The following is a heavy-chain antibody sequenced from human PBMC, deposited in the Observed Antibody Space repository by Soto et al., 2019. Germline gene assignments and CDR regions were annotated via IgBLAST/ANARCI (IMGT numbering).Heavy chain of an antibody. CDR3: ARRVTVAPYYFDY. Sequence: GESLKIFCKGSGYNFTNSWIGWVRQMPGKGLEWMGIIYPGDSDTSYSPSFQGQVTISADKSISTAYLQWSSLKASDTAMYYCARRVTVAPYYFDYWGQGTPVTVSS. V-gene: IGHV5-51*01. CDR2: IYPGDSDT. D-gene: IGHD6-19*01. J-gene: IGHJ4*02. CDR1: GYNFTNSW.